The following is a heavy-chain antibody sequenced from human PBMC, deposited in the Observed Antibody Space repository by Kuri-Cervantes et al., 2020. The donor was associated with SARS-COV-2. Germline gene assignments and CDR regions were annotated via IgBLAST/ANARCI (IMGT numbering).Heavy chain of an antibody. V-gene: IGHV3-9*01. J-gene: IGHJ4*02. CDR3: ARDRGYCSSTSCFFDY. Sequence: SLKISCAASGFTFDDYAIHWVRQAPGKGLEWVAGFSWNSGSIDYADSVKGRFTISRDNSKNTLYLQMNSLRAEDTAVYYCARDRGYCSSTSCFFDYWGQGTLVTVSS. CDR1: GFTFDDYA. D-gene: IGHD2-2*01. CDR2: FSWNSGSI.